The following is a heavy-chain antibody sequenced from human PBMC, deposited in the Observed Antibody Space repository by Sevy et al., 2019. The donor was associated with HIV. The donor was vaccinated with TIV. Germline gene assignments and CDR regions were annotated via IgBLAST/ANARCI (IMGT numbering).Heavy chain of an antibody. J-gene: IGHJ6*02. CDR1: GFSFSRSA. Sequence: GGSRRLSCAASGFSFSRSAMHWVRQAPGKGLEWVAVMSYNGNKKYNGDSVKGRFTISRDDSKNTLYLQMNSLRAEDTAVYYCAREAVLIGGVIVNYGMDVWGQGTTVTISS. V-gene: IGHV3-30*04. CDR2: MSYNGNKK. D-gene: IGHD3-16*02. CDR3: AREAVLIGGVIVNYGMDV.